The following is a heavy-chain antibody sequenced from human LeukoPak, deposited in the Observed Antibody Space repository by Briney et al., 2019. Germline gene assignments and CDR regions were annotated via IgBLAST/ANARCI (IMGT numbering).Heavy chain of an antibody. V-gene: IGHV3-48*01. J-gene: IGHJ4*02. CDR2: ISSSSSTI. Sequence: GGSLRLSCAASGFTFSSYSMNWVRQAPGKGLEWVSYISSSSSTIYYADSVKGRFTISRDNAKNSLYLQMNSLRAEDTAVYYCASPYCSSTSCIPGLLRYWGQGTLVTVSS. D-gene: IGHD2-2*01. CDR1: GFTFSSYS. CDR3: ASPYCSSTSCIPGLLRY.